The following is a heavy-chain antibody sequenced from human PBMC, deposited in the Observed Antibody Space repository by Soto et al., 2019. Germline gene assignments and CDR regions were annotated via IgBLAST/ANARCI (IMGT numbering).Heavy chain of an antibody. CDR2: IWYDGSNK. Sequence: PGGSLRLSCAASGFTFSSYGMHWVRQAPGKGLEWVAVIWYDGSNKYYADSVKGRFTISRDNSKNTLYLQMNSLRAEDTAVYYCARDETTIGYSYGLDYWGQGTLVTVSS. V-gene: IGHV3-33*01. CDR3: ARDETTIGYSYGLDY. D-gene: IGHD5-18*01. CDR1: GFTFSSYG. J-gene: IGHJ4*02.